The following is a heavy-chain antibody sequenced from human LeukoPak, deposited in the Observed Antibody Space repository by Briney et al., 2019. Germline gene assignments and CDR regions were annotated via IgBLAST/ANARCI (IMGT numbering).Heavy chain of an antibody. V-gene: IGHV3-30-3*01. CDR2: ISHDGSNN. CDR3: ARDMYYYDRSGYYRFANEYYFDY. CDR1: GFTFSSYA. J-gene: IGHJ4*02. Sequence: GRSLRLSCAASGFTFSSYAMHWVRQAPGKGLEWVAVISHDGSNNYYADSVKGRFTISRDNSKNTLYLQMNSLRAEDTAVYYCARDMYYYDRSGYYRFANEYYFDYWGQGTLVTVSS. D-gene: IGHD3-22*01.